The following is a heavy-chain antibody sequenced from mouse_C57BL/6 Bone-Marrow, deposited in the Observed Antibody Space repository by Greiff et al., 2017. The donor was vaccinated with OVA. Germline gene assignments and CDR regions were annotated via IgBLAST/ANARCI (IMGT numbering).Heavy chain of an antibody. V-gene: IGHV8-8*01. CDR2: IWWDDDK. D-gene: IGHD1-1*01. CDR1: GFSLSTFGMG. Sequence: VKLVESGPGILQPSQTLSLTCSFSGFSLSTFGMGVGWIRQPSGKGLEWLAHIWWDDDKYYNPALKSRLTISKDTSKNQVFLKIANVDTADTATYYCARIVDYYYGSSPYWYFDVWGTGTTVTVSS. J-gene: IGHJ1*03. CDR3: ARIVDYYYGSSPYWYFDV.